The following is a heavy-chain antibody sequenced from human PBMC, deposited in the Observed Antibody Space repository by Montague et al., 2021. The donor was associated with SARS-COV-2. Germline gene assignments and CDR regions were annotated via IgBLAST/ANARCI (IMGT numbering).Heavy chain of an antibody. CDR3: AREHSSSWDMYWCDP. D-gene: IGHD6-13*01. CDR2: ISSSSSYI. Sequence: SLRLSCAASGFTFSSYGMSWVRQAPGKGLEWVSSISSSSSYIYYADSVKGRFTISRDNAKNSLYLQMNSLRAEDTAVYYCAREHSSSWDMYWCDPWGQGTLVTVSS. V-gene: IGHV3-21*04. J-gene: IGHJ5*02. CDR1: GFTFSSYG.